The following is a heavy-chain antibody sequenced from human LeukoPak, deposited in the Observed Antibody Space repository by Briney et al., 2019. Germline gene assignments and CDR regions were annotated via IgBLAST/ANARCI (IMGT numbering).Heavy chain of an antibody. D-gene: IGHD4-11*01. V-gene: IGHV3-33*01. CDR3: ARSNTMTSNYYYGMDV. CDR1: GFTFRSHG. CDR2: IWYDGSKT. Sequence: GRSLRLSCAAFGFTFRSHGMQWVRQAPGKGLEWVAVIWYDGSKTYYADSVKGRFTISRDNSKNTLDLQMSSLRAEDTAVYYCARSNTMTSNYYYGMDVWGQGTTVTVSS. J-gene: IGHJ6*02.